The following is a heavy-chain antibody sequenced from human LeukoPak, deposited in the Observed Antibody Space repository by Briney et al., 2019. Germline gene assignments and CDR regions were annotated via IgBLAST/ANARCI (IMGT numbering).Heavy chain of an antibody. D-gene: IGHD6-19*01. CDR1: GFTFSSYE. V-gene: IGHV3-48*03. J-gene: IGHJ4*02. CDR2: ISSSGSTI. CDR3: ARSHSSGWYISVGYFDY. Sequence: GGSLRLSCAAPGFTFSSYEMNWVRQAPGKGLEWVSYISSSGSTIYYADSVKGRFTISRDNAKNSLYLQMNSLRAEDTAVYYCARSHSSGWYISVGYFDYWGQGTLVTVSS.